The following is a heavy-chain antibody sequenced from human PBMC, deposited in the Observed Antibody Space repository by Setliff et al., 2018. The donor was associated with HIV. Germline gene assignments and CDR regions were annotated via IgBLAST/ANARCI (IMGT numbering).Heavy chain of an antibody. V-gene: IGHV1-69-2*01. CDR3: ASERSRGNYYYSMDV. Sequence: ASVKVSCKMSGYTFTNHYIHWIQQAPGKGPEWVGLIDPENPTTIYAAKFQGRVTITADTSTDTAYMELSSLRSEDTAIYYCASERSRGNYYYSMDVWGKGTTVTVSS. J-gene: IGHJ6*03. CDR2: IDPENPTT. CDR1: GYTFTNHY.